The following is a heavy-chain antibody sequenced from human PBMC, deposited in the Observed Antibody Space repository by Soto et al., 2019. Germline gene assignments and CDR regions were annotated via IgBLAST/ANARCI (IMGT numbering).Heavy chain of an antibody. D-gene: IGHD2-15*01. CDR2: IRGSRTTT. CDR3: AKDAGSVCSGGRCSFQAPDH. Sequence: PGGSLRLSCAASGFTFSSYAMSWVRQAPGKGLEWVSAIRGSRTTTAYADSVKGRFTISRDNSKNTLYLQMNSLRIDDTAIYYCAKDAGSVCSGGRCSFQAPDHWGQGTRVTVSS. CDR1: GFTFSSYA. V-gene: IGHV3-23*01. J-gene: IGHJ4*02.